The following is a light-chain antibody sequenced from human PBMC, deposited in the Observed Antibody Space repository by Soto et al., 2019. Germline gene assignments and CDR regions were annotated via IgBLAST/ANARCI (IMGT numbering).Light chain of an antibody. Sequence: DVQMTHSPSSLSAPVGDRVTITCQASQDINNFLNWYQQKPGKAPKLLIYDASNLETGVPSRFSGSGSGTDFTFTISSLQPEDIATYYCQQYDNLPPFTFGQGTRLEIK. CDR3: QQYDNLPPFT. CDR1: QDINNF. V-gene: IGKV1-33*01. J-gene: IGKJ5*01. CDR2: DAS.